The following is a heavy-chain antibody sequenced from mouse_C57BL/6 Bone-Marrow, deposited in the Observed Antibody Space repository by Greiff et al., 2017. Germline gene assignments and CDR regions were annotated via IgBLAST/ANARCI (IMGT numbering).Heavy chain of an antibody. J-gene: IGHJ2*01. Sequence: VHVKQSGAELVRPGASVKLSCTASGFNIKDDDIHWVKQRPEQGLEWIGWIDPEIGATEYASKFQGKATITSDTSTNTAYLQLSSLTSEDTAVYYCSSFDGNYFDFWGQGTPLTVAA. CDR2: IDPEIGAT. CDR3: SSFDGNYFDF. V-gene: IGHV14-4*01. CDR1: GFNIKDDD. D-gene: IGHD2-3*01.